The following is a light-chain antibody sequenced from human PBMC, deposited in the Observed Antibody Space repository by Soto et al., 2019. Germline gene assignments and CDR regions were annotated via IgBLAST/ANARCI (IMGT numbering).Light chain of an antibody. J-gene: IGKJ2*02. CDR3: QPRSDWPRT. V-gene: IGKV3-11*01. CDR2: DAS. Sequence: EIVLTQSPASLSLSPGERATLSCRASQSVSNFLVWYQQKPGQAPRLLIFDASNRATGIPARFSGSGAGTDFTLTISSLEPEDFAIYYCQPRSDWPRTFGQGTTLEIK. CDR1: QSVSNF.